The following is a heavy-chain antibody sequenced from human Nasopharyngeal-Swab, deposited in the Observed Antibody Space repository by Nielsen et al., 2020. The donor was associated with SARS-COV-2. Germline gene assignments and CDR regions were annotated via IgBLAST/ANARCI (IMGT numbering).Heavy chain of an antibody. Sequence: SVKVSCKASGGTFSSYAISWVRQAPGQGLEWMGRNIPILGIANYAQKFQGRVTITADKSTSTAYMELSSLRSEDTAVYYCAAGADYYYYYMDVWGKGTTVTVSS. CDR2: NIPILGIA. CDR1: GGTFSSYA. V-gene: IGHV1-69*04. D-gene: IGHD1-26*01. CDR3: AAGADYYYYYMDV. J-gene: IGHJ6*03.